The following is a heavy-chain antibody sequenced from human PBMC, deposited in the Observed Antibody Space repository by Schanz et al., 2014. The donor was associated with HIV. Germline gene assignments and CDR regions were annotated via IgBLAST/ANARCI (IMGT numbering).Heavy chain of an antibody. J-gene: IGHJ4*02. CDR2: ISYDGSNK. Sequence: QVQLVESGGRVVQPGRSLRLSCAASGFTFTTYGMHWVRQTPGKGLEWVAVISYDGSNKYYADSVKGRFTISRDNSKNTLYLQMNSLTPEDTAVYYCARDAEGSWKWGYFDYGGQGILVTVSS. V-gene: IGHV3-30*03. CDR1: GFTFTTYG. D-gene: IGHD6-13*01. CDR3: ARDAEGSWKWGYFDY.